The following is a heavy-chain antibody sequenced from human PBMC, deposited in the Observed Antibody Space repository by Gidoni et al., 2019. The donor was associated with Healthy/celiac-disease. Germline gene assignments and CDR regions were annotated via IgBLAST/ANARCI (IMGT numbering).Heavy chain of an antibody. J-gene: IGHJ3*02. CDR1: GGAISSYY. V-gene: IGHV4-59*08. CDR2: IYYSGST. Sequence: QVQLQESGPGLCKPSETLSLTGTVPGGAISSYYWRWSRQPPGKGLEWIEYIYYSGSTNYNPSLKSRVTISVDTSKNQFALKLSSVTAADTAVYYCARQTDPYGYDAFDIWGQGTMVTVSS. D-gene: IGHD5-18*01. CDR3: ARQTDPYGYDAFDI.